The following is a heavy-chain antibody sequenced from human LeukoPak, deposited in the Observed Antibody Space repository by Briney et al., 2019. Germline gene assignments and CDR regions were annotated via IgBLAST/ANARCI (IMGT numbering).Heavy chain of an antibody. CDR1: GFTFSSYA. J-gene: IGHJ4*02. CDR2: ISYDGSNK. D-gene: IGHD3-3*01. CDR3: ARGKTYYDFWSGYYDY. V-gene: IGHV3-30-3*01. Sequence: GGSLRPSCAASGFTFSSYAMHWVRQAPGKGLEWVAVISYDGSNKYYADSVKGRFTISRDNAKNSLFLQMDTLRAEDTAVYYCARGKTYYDFWSGYYDYWGQGTLVTVSS.